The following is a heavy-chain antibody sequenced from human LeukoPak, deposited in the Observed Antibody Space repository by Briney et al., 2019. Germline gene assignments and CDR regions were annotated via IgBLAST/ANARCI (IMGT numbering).Heavy chain of an antibody. V-gene: IGHV5-51*01. D-gene: IGHD4-23*01. CDR3: ARHDTVVTPRYFDL. J-gene: IGHJ2*01. Sequence: GESLKISCKGSGYSFTSHWIGRARQMPGKGLEWMGSIYPGDSDTRYSPSFQGQVTISADKSISTAYLQWSSLKASDTAMYYCARHDTVVTPRYFDLWGRGTLVTVSS. CDR1: GYSFTSHW. CDR2: IYPGDSDT.